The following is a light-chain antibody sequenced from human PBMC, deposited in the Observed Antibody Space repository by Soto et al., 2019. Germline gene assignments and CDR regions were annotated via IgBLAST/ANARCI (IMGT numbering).Light chain of an antibody. J-gene: IGKJ2*01. Sequence: DVVLTQSPLSLPVILGQPASISCRSSQSLVYSDGNAYLNWFHQRPGQSPRRLIYQASKSDSGVPDRFSGSGSDPDFPLKISGVEAEDDGVDYCMQGTHWPPRTFGKGTKLEIK. CDR1: QSLVYSDGNAY. V-gene: IGKV2-30*01. CDR2: QAS. CDR3: MQGTHWPPRT.